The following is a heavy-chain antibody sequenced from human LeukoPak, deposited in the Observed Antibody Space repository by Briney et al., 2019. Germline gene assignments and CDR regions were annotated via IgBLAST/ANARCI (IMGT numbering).Heavy chain of an antibody. J-gene: IGHJ4*02. V-gene: IGHV1-8*01. Sequence: GASVKVSCKASGYTFTSYDINWVRQATGQGLEWMGWMNPNRGNTGYAQKFQGRVTMTRNPSISTAYMELSSLRSEDTAVYYCARGEGYSSSWSLIKADYWGQGTLVTVSS. CDR2: MNPNRGNT. D-gene: IGHD6-13*01. CDR3: ARGEGYSSSWSLIKADY. CDR1: GYTFTSYD.